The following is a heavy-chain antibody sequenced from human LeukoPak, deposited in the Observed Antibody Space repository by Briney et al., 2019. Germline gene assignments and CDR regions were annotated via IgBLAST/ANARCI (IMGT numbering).Heavy chain of an antibody. D-gene: IGHD3-10*01. CDR3: ARAYGSGSYYWKYNWFDP. CDR2: IYPGDSDT. V-gene: IGHV5-51*01. CDR1: GYRFTNYW. Sequence: GESLKISCKGSGYRFTNYWIGWVRQMPGKGLEWMGIIYPGDSDTRYSPSFQGQVTISADKSISTAYLQWSSLKASDTAMYYCARAYGSGSYYWKYNWFDPWGQGTLVTVSS. J-gene: IGHJ5*02.